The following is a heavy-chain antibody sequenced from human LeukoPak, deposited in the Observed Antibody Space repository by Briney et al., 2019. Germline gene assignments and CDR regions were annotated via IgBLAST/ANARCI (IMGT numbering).Heavy chain of an antibody. CDR2: IIPIFGIA. Sequence: GSSVKVSCKASGGTFSSYAISWVRQAPGQGLEWMGRIIPIFGIANYAQKFQDRVTITADKSTSTAYMELSSLRSEDTAVYYCAREDGDRSTSDYFDYWGQGTLVTVSS. D-gene: IGHD4-17*01. V-gene: IGHV1-69*04. CDR1: GGTFSSYA. J-gene: IGHJ4*02. CDR3: AREDGDRSTSDYFDY.